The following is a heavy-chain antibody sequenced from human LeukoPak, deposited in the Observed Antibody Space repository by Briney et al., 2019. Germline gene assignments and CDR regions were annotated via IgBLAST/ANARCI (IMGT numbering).Heavy chain of an antibody. V-gene: IGHV3-30*18. J-gene: IGHJ4*02. Sequence: QPGGSLRLSCAASGFTFSSYGIHWVRQSPGKGLEWVAVISYDGRTKYYADSVKGRFTISRDNSKSTLYLQMNSLRAEDTALYYCAKFRALLLTGSTAYFDYWGQGTLVTVSS. CDR1: GFTFSSYG. CDR2: ISYDGRTK. D-gene: IGHD1-7*01. CDR3: AKFRALLLTGSTAYFDY.